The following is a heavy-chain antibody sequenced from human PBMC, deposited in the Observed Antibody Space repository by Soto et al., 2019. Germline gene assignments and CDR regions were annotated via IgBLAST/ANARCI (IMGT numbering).Heavy chain of an antibody. J-gene: IGHJ6*02. V-gene: IGHV4-4*02. Sequence: SETLSLTCAVSGGSISSSNWCSWVRQPPGKGLEWIGEIYHSGSTNYNPSLKSRVTTSVDKSKNPFSLKLSPVTVADTAVYYCARRGHDFWSGENYYYGMDVWGQGTTVTVSS. CDR3: ARRGHDFWSGENYYYGMDV. CDR2: IYHSGST. CDR1: GGSISSSNW. D-gene: IGHD3-3*01.